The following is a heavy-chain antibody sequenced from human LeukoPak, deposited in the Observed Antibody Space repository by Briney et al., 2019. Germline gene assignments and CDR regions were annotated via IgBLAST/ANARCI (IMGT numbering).Heavy chain of an antibody. J-gene: IGHJ3*02. CDR1: GGTFSSYT. CDR2: IIPILGIA. Sequence: EASVKVSCKASGGTFSSYTISWVRQAPGQGLEWMGRIIPILGIANYAQKSQGRVTITADKSTSTAYMELSSLRSEDTAVYYCARGATRHAFDIWGQGTMVTVSS. CDR3: ARGATRHAFDI. V-gene: IGHV1-69*02. D-gene: IGHD5-24*01.